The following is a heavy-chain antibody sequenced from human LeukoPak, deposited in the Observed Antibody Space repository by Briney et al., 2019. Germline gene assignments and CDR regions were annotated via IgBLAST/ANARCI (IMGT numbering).Heavy chain of an antibody. CDR1: GGSITQTNY. V-gene: IGHV4-4*02. J-gene: IGHJ3*01. Sequence: SGTLSLTCDVSGGSITQTNYWTWVRQPPGKGLEWIGEFNLQGSTNYNLSLMRRVAISVDTSANHVSLQLTSVTAADTAVYYCAHFKGGSFDFWGQGTMVAVSS. CDR3: AHFKGGSFDF. CDR2: FNLQGST. D-gene: IGHD1-26*01.